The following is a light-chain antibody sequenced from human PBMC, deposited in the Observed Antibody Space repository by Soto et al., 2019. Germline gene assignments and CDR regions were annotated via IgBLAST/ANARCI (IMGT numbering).Light chain of an antibody. Sequence: QSALTQPASVSGSPGQSITISCTGTSSDVGGYNYVSWYQQHPGKAPKLMIYEVNNRPSGVSNRFSGSKSGNTASLTISGLQAEDEADYYCSSYTSSRNVVFGGGTNSPS. CDR1: SSDVGGYNY. V-gene: IGLV2-14*01. CDR2: EVN. J-gene: IGLJ2*01. CDR3: SSYTSSRNVV.